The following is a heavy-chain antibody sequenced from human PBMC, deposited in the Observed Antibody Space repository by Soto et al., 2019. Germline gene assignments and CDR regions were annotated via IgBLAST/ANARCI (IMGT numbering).Heavy chain of an antibody. CDR3: ARYCGGDCYTYYYYGMDV. CDR1: GGSISSYY. D-gene: IGHD2-21*02. V-gene: IGHV4-59*01. CDR2: IYYSDSI. Sequence: SETLSLTCTVSGGSISSYYWSWIRQPPGKGLEWIGYIYYSDSINYNPSLKSRVTISVDTSKNHFSLRLSSVTAADTAVYYCARYCGGDCYTYYYYGMDVWGQGTTVTVSS. J-gene: IGHJ6*02.